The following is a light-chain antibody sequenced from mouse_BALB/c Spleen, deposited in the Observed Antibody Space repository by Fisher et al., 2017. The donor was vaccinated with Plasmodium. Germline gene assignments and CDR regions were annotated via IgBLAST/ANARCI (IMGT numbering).Light chain of an antibody. Sequence: DIVMTQTTATLSVTPGDRVSLSCRASQSISNYLHWYQQKSHGSPRLLISYSSQSISGIPSRFSGSGSGTDFTLSINSVETEDFGMYFCQHGNSWPLTFGAGTKLELK. CDR2: YSS. CDR1: QSISNY. V-gene: IGKV5-45*01. CDR3: QHGNSWPLT. J-gene: IGKJ5*01.